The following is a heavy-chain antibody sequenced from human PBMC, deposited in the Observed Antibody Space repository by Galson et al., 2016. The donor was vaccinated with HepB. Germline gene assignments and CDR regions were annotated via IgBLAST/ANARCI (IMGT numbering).Heavy chain of an antibody. CDR2: ISPYNDNS. Sequence: SVKVSCKADGYNFIYYGISWVRQAPGQGLEWLGWISPYNDNSDSAQKIRGRVTLTTDTSTITAYMELRSLRSDDTAVYYCARVDNWTYDYWGQGTLVTVSS. CDR3: ARVDNWTYDY. J-gene: IGHJ4*02. V-gene: IGHV1-18*01. CDR1: GYNFIYYG. D-gene: IGHD1-7*01.